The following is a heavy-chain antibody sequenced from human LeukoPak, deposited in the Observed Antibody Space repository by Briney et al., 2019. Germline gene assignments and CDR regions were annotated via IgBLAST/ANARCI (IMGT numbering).Heavy chain of an antibody. D-gene: IGHD3-3*01. CDR2: IKSKTDGGTA. J-gene: IGHJ4*02. CDR1: GFTFTNAW. Sequence: GGSFRLSCAASGFTFTNAWMSWVRQAPGQGLEWVGRIKSKTDGGTADYAAPVKGRFTVSRDDSRNMLFLQMNSLTTEDTALYYCTTDSAYYGRWGQGTLVTVSS. V-gene: IGHV3-15*01. CDR3: TTDSAYYGR.